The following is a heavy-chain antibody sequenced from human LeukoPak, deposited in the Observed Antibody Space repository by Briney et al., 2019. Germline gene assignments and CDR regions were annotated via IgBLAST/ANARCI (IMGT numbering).Heavy chain of an antibody. CDR3: ARGWGFWDY. CDR1: RFTFGNYG. V-gene: IGHV3-20*04. D-gene: IGHD3-3*01. Sequence: GGSLRLSCAASRFTFGNYGMSWVRQAPGKGLEWVSGINWNGGSTGCADSVEGRFTISRDNAKNSQYLQMNSLRAEDTAVYYCARGWGFWDYWGQGTLVTVSS. CDR2: INWNGGST. J-gene: IGHJ4*02.